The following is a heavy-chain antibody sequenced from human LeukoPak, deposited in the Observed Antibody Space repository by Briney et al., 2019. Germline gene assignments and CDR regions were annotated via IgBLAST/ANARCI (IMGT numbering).Heavy chain of an antibody. V-gene: IGHV3-64*01. CDR3: ARDGDLYSSGWYAY. D-gene: IGHD6-19*01. J-gene: IGHJ4*02. Sequence: PGGSLRLSCAASGFTFSSYAMHWVRQAPGKGPEYVSAISSNGGSTYYANSVKGRFTISRDNSKNTLYLQMGGLRAEDMAVYYCARDGDLYSSGWYAYWGQGTLVTVSS. CDR1: GFTFSSYA. CDR2: ISSNGGST.